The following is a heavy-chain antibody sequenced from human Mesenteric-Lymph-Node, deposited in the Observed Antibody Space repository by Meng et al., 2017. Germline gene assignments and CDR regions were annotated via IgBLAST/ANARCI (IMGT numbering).Heavy chain of an antibody. CDR2: ITGASAYT. Sequence: GESLKISCAGSGFTFSHYAMGWVRQAPGQGLEWVSTITGASAYTYYADSVKGRFTISRDNSKSTLYLQMSSLRAEDTALYYCARSTDGHTHGLSWGQGTLVTVSS. CDR1: GFTFSHYA. D-gene: IGHD5-24*01. CDR3: ARSTDGHTHGLS. J-gene: IGHJ5*02. V-gene: IGHV3-23*01.